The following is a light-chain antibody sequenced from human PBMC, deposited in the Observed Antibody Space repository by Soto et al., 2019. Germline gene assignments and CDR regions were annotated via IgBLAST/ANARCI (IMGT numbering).Light chain of an antibody. CDR3: QQDNNWPQT. Sequence: EIVMTQSPATLSVSPGERATLSCRASQSVSSNLAWYQQNPGQAPRLLIYGASTRATGIPARFSGSGSGTEFTLTISSLQSKDFAVYYCQQDNNWPQTFGQGTKVEIK. CDR1: QSVSSN. J-gene: IGKJ1*01. CDR2: GAS. V-gene: IGKV3-15*01.